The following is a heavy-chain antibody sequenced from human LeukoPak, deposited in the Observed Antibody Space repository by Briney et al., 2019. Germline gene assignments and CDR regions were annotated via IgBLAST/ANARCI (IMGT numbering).Heavy chain of an antibody. CDR2: ISGSGGST. CDR3: AKDPRPVMITFGGVIDPPDD. CDR1: GFTFSSYA. V-gene: IGHV3-23*01. J-gene: IGHJ4*02. D-gene: IGHD3-16*02. Sequence: GGSLRLSCAASGFTFSSYAMSWVRQAPGKGLEWVSAISGSGGSTYYADSVKGRFTISRDNSKNTLYLQMNSLRAEDTAVYYCAKDPRPVMITFGGVIDPPDDWGQGTLVTVSS.